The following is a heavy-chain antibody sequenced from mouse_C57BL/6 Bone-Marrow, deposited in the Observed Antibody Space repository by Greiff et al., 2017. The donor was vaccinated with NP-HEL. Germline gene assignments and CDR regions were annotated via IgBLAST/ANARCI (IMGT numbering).Heavy chain of an antibody. CDR2: IRNKANGYTT. V-gene: IGHV7-3*01. Sequence: EVQLVESGGGLVQPGGSLSLSCAASGFTFTDYYMSWVRQPPGKALEWLGFIRNKANGYTTEYSASVKGRFTISRDNSQSILYLQMNALRAEDSATYYCARFSYYSKGAWFAYWGQGTLVTVSA. J-gene: IGHJ3*01. CDR3: ARFSYYSKGAWFAY. D-gene: IGHD2-5*01. CDR1: GFTFTDYY.